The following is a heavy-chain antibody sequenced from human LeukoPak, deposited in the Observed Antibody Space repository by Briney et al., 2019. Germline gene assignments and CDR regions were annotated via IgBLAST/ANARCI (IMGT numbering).Heavy chain of an antibody. Sequence: PSETLSLTCTVSGGSISSYCWSWIRQPPGKGLEGIGYIYYSGSTNYNPSLKSRVTISVDTSKNQFSLKLSSVTAADTAVYYCARRGEVAGYTDWFDPWGQGTLVTVSS. CDR1: GGSISSYC. CDR2: IYYSGST. J-gene: IGHJ5*02. CDR3: ARRGEVAGYTDWFDP. V-gene: IGHV4-59*08. D-gene: IGHD6-19*01.